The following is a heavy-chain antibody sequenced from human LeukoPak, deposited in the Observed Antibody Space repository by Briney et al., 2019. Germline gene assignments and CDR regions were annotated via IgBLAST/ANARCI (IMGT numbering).Heavy chain of an antibody. J-gene: IGHJ4*02. V-gene: IGHV3-48*04. CDR1: GFTFIDYS. D-gene: IGHD3-22*01. CDR2: IGSNISAM. CDR3: ARSFYYYDSDY. Sequence: GGSLRVCCAASGFTFIDYSMNWVRQAPGKGLEGVSYIGSNISAMYYADSVRGRFTISRDNAKNSLYLQMRSLRAEDTAVYYCARSFYYYDSDYWGQGTLVTVSS.